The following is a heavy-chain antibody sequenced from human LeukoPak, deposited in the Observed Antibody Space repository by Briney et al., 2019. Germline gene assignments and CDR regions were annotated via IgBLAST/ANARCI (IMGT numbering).Heavy chain of an antibody. CDR2: INPNSGGT. V-gene: IGHV1-2*06. D-gene: IGHD3-22*01. Sequence: ASVKVSCKAAGYTFADYYMYWVRQAPGQGLEWMGRINPNSGGTNYAQKFQGRVTMTRDTSISTAYMELSRLRSDDTAVYYCARDGDYYDSSGIFDYWGQGTLVTVSS. CDR1: GYTFADYY. CDR3: ARDGDYYDSSGIFDY. J-gene: IGHJ4*02.